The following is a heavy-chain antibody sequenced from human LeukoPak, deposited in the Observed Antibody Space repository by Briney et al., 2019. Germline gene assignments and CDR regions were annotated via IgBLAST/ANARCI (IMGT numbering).Heavy chain of an antibody. CDR3: ARAPILYYYGSGSYPYYFDY. CDR2: IYYSGST. D-gene: IGHD3-10*01. Sequence: SETLSLTCTVSGGSISSSSYYWGWIRQPPGKGLEWIGSIYYSGSTYYNPSLKSRVTISVDTSKNQFSLKLSSVTAADTAVYYCARAPILYYYGSGSYPYYFDYWGQGTLVTVSS. V-gene: IGHV4-39*07. CDR1: GGSISSSSYY. J-gene: IGHJ4*02.